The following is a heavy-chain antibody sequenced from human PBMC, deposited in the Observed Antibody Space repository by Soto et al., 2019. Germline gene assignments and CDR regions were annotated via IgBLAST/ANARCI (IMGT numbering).Heavy chain of an antibody. CDR3: ARDRRPACDY. D-gene: IGHD2-2*01. V-gene: IGHV1-18*04. J-gene: IGHJ4*02. Sequence: SDGISWVRQAPGQGLEWMGWISAYNGNTNYAQKLQGRVTMTTDTSTSTAYMELRSLRSDDTAVYYCARDRRPACDYWGQGTLVTVSS. CDR1: SDG. CDR2: ISAYNGNT.